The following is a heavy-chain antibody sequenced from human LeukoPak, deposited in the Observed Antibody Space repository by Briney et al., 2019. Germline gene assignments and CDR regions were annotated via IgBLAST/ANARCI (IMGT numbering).Heavy chain of an antibody. CDR2: ISYDGSNK. CDR1: GFTFSGYG. CDR3: AKAVTYYYDSSDAFDI. D-gene: IGHD3-22*01. J-gene: IGHJ3*02. Sequence: GGSLRLSCAASGFTFSGYGMHWVRQAPGKGLEWVAVISYDGSNKYYADSVKGRFTISRENSKNTLYLQMNSLRAEDTAVYYCAKAVTYYYDSSDAFDIWGQGTMVTVSS. V-gene: IGHV3-30*18.